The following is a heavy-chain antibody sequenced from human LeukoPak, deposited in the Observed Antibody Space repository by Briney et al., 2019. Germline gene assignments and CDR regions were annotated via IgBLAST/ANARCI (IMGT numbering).Heavy chain of an antibody. D-gene: IGHD3-22*01. V-gene: IGHV1-69*05. J-gene: IGHJ4*02. CDR2: IIPIFGSA. CDR1: GGTFRSYA. CDR3: AREGRGYSDNSGYDSMDY. Sequence: GSSVKVSCKASGGTFRSYAINWVRQAPGQGLEWVGRIIPIFGSANYAQKFQGRVTITTDESTSKVYMELRSLRSEDTAVYYCAREGRGYSDNSGYDSMDYWGQGTLVTVSS.